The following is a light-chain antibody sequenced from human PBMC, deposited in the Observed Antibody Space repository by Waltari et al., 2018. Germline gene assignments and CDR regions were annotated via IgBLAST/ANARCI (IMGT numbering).Light chain of an antibody. J-gene: IGLJ1*01. CDR2: EDH. CDR3: FSYAGSNIYV. V-gene: IGLV2-23*01. CDR1: SSGVGSYNL. Sequence: QSALTQPASVSGSPGQSITISCAGTSSGVGSYNLVSWYQQHPGRAPKLLIYEDHKRPSGVSSRFSGSKSGNTASLTISGLQTEDEAEYYCFSYAGSNIYVFASGTKVTVL.